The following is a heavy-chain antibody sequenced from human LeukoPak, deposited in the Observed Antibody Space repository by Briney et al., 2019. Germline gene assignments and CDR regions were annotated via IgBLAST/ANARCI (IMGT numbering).Heavy chain of an antibody. V-gene: IGHV3-74*01. J-gene: IGHJ4*02. D-gene: IGHD3-9*01. CDR3: ARDLTGGREV. CDR1: GFTLTDWW. CDR2: INEDGRTI. Sequence: PGGSLRVSCAVSGFTLTDWWMHWVRQAPGKGLMWVSRINEDGRTINYADSVEGRFTISRDRAKNTLYLQMNSLRVEDTAVYFCARDLTGGREVWGQGTLVTVSS.